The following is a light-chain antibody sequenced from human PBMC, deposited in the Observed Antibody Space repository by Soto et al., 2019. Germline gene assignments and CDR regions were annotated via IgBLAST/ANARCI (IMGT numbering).Light chain of an antibody. V-gene: IGLV1-44*01. CDR1: ISNIGSKS. J-gene: IGLJ3*02. Sequence: VVTQPPSASGTPGQRVTISCSGSISNIGSKSVNWYQQLPGAAPKLLIFGNDQRPSGVPDRFSASKSGTSASLAISGLQSEDEADYYCAAWDVSLNGRVFGGGTKLTVL. CDR2: GND. CDR3: AAWDVSLNGRV.